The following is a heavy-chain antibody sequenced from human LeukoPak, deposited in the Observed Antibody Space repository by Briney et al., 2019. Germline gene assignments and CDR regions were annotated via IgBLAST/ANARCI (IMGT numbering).Heavy chain of an antibody. Sequence: GRSLRLSCAASGFTFSSYAMHWARQAPGKGLEWVAVISYDGSNKFYADSVKGRFTISRDNSKNTLYLQINTLRAEDTAVYYCANRPLDYWGQGTLVTVSS. J-gene: IGHJ4*02. CDR2: ISYDGSNK. CDR3: ANRPLDY. V-gene: IGHV3-30-3*01. CDR1: GFTFSSYA.